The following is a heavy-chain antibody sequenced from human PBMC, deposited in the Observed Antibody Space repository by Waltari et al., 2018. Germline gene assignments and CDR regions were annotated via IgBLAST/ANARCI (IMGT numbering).Heavy chain of an antibody. CDR1: GFTVSSNY. D-gene: IGHD6-19*01. CDR2: IYSGGST. CDR3: AREAQYSSGYFDY. V-gene: IGHV3-53*01. Sequence: EVQLVESGGGLIQPGGSLRLSCAASGFTVSSNYMSWVRQAPGKGLGWGSVIYSGGSTYYADSVKGRFTISRDNSKNTLYLQMNSLRAEDTAVYYCAREAQYSSGYFDYWGQGTLVTVSS. J-gene: IGHJ4*02.